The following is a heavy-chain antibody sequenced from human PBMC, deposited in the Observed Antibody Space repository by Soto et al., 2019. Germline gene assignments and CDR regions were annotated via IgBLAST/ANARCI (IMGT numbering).Heavy chain of an antibody. CDR1: GGSISSYY. J-gene: IGHJ4*02. CDR3: XRXXXRVXMPSGY. V-gene: IGHV4-59*01. Sequence: QVQLQESGPGLVKPSETLSLTCTVSGGSISSYYWSWIRQPPGKGLEWIGYIYYSGSTNYNPSLKSRVTISVDTSKNQFSLKLSSVTAADTAVXXXXRXXXRVXMPSGYWGQGTLVTVSS. D-gene: IGHD2-2*01. CDR2: IYYSGST.